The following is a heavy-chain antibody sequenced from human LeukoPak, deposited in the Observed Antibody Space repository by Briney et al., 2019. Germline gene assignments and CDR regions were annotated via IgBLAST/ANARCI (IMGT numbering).Heavy chain of an antibody. J-gene: IGHJ4*02. CDR2: ISYDGSNK. D-gene: IGHD3-22*01. CDR1: GFTFSSYA. CDR3: ASLSFNNHYYHSNTLFDY. V-gene: IGHV3-30-3*01. Sequence: PGGSLRLSCAASGFTFSSYAMHWVRQAPGKGLEWVAVISYDGSNKYYADSVKGRFTISRDNSKNTLYLQMNSLRAEDTAVYYCASLSFNNHYYHSNTLFDYWGQGTLVTVSS.